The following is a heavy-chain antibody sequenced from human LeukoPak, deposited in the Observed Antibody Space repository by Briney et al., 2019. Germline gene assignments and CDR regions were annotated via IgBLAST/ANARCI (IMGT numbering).Heavy chain of an antibody. CDR1: GFTFPHHA. D-gene: IGHD4-17*01. V-gene: IGHV3-23*01. J-gene: IGHJ4*02. CDR2: ISEGVGNT. CDR3: AKREKGTTGRFFDY. Sequence: GGSVRLFCAASGFTFPHHAMPWVRQAPGKGLGGVSGISEGVGNTYYADSVKGRFTISRDHAKNTLNLKSKGLRAEDTAIYYCAKREKGTTGRFFDYWGQGTLVTVSS.